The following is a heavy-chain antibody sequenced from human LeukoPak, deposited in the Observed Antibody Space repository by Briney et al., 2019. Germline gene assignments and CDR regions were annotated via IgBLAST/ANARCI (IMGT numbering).Heavy chain of an antibody. V-gene: IGHV4-59*08. Sequence: SETLSLTCTVSGGSISSYYWSWIRQPPGKGLEWIGYIYYSGSTNYNPSLKSRVTISVDTSKNRFSLKLSSVTAADTAVYYCARRGYDRVNWFDPWGQGTLVTVSS. CDR3: ARRGYDRVNWFDP. CDR1: GGSISSYY. D-gene: IGHD5-12*01. J-gene: IGHJ5*02. CDR2: IYYSGST.